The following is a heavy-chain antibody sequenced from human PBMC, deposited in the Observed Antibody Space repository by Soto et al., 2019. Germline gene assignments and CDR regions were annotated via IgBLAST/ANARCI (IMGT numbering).Heavy chain of an antibody. V-gene: IGHV1-18*01. CDR1: GYTFTSYG. J-gene: IGHJ6*02. CDR3: ASQKDRDLGYYGMDV. Sequence: QVQLVQSGAEVKKPGASVKVSCKASGYTFTSYGISWGRQAPGQGREWMGWISAYNGNTNYAQKLQGRVTMTTDTSTSTAYMELRSLRSDDTAVYYCASQKDRDLGYYGMDVWGQGTTVTVSS. CDR2: ISAYNGNT.